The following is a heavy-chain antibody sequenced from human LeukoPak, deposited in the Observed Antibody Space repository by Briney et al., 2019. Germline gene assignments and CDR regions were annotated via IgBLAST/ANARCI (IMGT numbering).Heavy chain of an antibody. CDR3: ARGRHFYDSSGYAY. CDR2: IYYSGST. D-gene: IGHD3-22*01. CDR1: GGSMTNYY. V-gene: IGHV4-59*08. Sequence: SETLSLTCTVSGGSMTNYYWSWIRQPPGKGLEWIGYIYYSGSTNYNPSLKGRVTMSVDTSKKQFSLKLSSVTAADTAVYYCARGRHFYDSSGYAYWGQGTLVSVSS. J-gene: IGHJ4*02.